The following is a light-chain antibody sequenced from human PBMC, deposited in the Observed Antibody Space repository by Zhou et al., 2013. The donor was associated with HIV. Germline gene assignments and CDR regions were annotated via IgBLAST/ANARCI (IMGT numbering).Light chain of an antibody. CDR3: QQYGSSP. V-gene: IGKV3-20*01. CDR2: GAS. J-gene: IGKJ1*01. CDR1: QGVSTN. Sequence: EVVMTQSPVPLSVSPGDRATLSCRASQGVSTNLAWYQHKPGQAPRLIIYGASTRATGVPARFSGSGSGTDFTLTISRLEPEDFAVYYCQQYGSSPFGQGTKVEIK.